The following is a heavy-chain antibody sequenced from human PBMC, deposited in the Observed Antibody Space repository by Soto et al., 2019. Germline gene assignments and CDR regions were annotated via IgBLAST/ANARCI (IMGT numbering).Heavy chain of an antibody. J-gene: IGHJ6*03. CDR2: ISSSSSYI. D-gene: IGHD3-10*01. CDR1: GFTFSSYS. Sequence: EVQLVESGGGLVKPGGSLRLSCAASGFTFSSYSMNWVRQAPGKGLEWVSSISSSSSYIYYADSVKGRFTISRDNAKNSLYLQMNSLRAEDTAVYYCARVGSVPTYYYGSGSYGDYYYYYYMDVWGKGTTVTVSS. V-gene: IGHV3-21*01. CDR3: ARVGSVPTYYYGSGSYGDYYYYYYMDV.